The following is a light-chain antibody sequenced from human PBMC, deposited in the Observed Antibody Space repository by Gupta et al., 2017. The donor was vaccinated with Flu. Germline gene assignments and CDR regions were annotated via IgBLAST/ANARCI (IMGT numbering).Light chain of an antibody. Sequence: SITFSCTGTSSDVGGYNYVSWYQQHPGKAPKLMIYDVSNRPSGVSNRFSGSKSGNTASLTISGLQAEDEADYYCSSYTSSSTVIFGGGTKLTVL. J-gene: IGLJ2*01. CDR3: SSYTSSSTVI. CDR1: SSDVGGYNY. V-gene: IGLV2-14*03. CDR2: DVS.